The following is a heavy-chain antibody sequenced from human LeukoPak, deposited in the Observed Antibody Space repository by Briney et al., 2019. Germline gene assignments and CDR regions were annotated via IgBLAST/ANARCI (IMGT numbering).Heavy chain of an antibody. Sequence: SDTLSLTCSVSGDPISSSSCWGGWIRRPPGKGLEWIGTIYSSGSTNYNPPLESRVTISVDTSKNQFSLRLTSVTAADKAVDYCARRTSNWYYFDFWGQGTLVTVSS. CDR3: ARRTSNWYYFDF. J-gene: IGHJ4*02. CDR1: GDPISSSSCW. CDR2: IYSSGST. D-gene: IGHD6-13*01. V-gene: IGHV4-39*01.